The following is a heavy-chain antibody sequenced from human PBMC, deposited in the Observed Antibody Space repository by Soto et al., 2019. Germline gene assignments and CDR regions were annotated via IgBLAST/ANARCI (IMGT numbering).Heavy chain of an antibody. V-gene: IGHV3-9*01. Sequence: GGSLRLSCAASGFTFDDYAMHWVRQAPGKGLEWVSGISWNSGSIGYADSVKGRFTISRDNAKNSLYLQMNSLRAEDTALYYCAKANRGYCSSTSCYAFDIWGQGTMVTVSS. J-gene: IGHJ3*02. CDR2: ISWNSGSI. CDR1: GFTFDDYA. D-gene: IGHD2-2*01. CDR3: AKANRGYCSSTSCYAFDI.